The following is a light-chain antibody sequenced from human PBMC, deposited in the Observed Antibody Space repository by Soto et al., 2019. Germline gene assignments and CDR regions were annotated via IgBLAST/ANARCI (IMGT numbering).Light chain of an antibody. V-gene: IGKV3-20*01. Sequence: EIVLTQSPGTLSLSPWERATLSCRASQSVSSSYLAWYQQKPGQAPRLLIYDASNRATGIPARFSGSGSGTDFTLTISRLETEDFAVFYCQQYGTSEIIFGQGTRLEIK. CDR1: QSVSSSY. J-gene: IGKJ5*01. CDR3: QQYGTSEII. CDR2: DAS.